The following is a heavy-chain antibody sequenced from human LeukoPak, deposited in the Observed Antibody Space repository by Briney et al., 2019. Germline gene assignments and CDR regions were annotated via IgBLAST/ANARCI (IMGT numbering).Heavy chain of an antibody. CDR2: IQYDGTNK. CDR3: AKDGYYYGSGSYYFDY. J-gene: IGHJ4*02. D-gene: IGHD3-10*01. Sequence: GGSLRLSCAASGFTFSGYNIHWVRQAPGKGLEWVAFIQYDGTNKYYADSLKGRFTISRDNSKNTLYLQMNSLRAEDTAVYYCAKDGYYYGSGSYYFDYWGQGTLVTVSS. CDR1: GFTFSGYN. V-gene: IGHV3-30*02.